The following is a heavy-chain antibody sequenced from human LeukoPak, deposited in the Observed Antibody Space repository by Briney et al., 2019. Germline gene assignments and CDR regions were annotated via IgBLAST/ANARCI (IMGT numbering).Heavy chain of an antibody. J-gene: IGHJ4*02. CDR1: GYTFTTYH. CDR3: TRDNGGTNGLK. D-gene: IGHD2-8*01. Sequence: ASVKVSCKASGYTFTTYHIHWMRQAPGQGFEWMGIINLNGGRTSYAQKFQGRVTMTRDTSTSTAYMELSSLGSEDTAVYYCTRDNGGTNGLKWGQGTLVTVSS. CDR2: INLNGGRT. V-gene: IGHV1-46*01.